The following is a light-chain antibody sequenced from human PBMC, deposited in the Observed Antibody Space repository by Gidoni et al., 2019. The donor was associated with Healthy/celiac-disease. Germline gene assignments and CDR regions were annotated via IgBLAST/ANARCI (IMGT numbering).Light chain of an antibody. CDR1: NIGSES. J-gene: IGLJ1*01. CDR2: DDS. Sequence: SYLVTQPPSVSVAPGQTARITCGGDNIGSESVQWYQQKPGQAPVLVVYDDSDRPSGIPERFSGSNSGHTATLTISRVEAGDEADYFCQVWHSSSDQYVFGTGTEVTVL. V-gene: IGLV3-21*02. CDR3: QVWHSSSDQYV.